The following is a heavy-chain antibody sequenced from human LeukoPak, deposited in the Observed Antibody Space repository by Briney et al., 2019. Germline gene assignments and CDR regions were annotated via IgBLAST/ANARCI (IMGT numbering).Heavy chain of an antibody. CDR2: IKQDGSEK. CDR1: GFTFSSLW. V-gene: IGHV3-7*03. Sequence: GGSLRLSCAASGFTFSSLWMSWVRQAPGKGLEWVANIKQDGSEKYYVDSVKGRFSISRDNDKNSMYLQMNSLRAEDTAVYYCARESPYNGGSAEYFQHWGQGTLVTVSS. J-gene: IGHJ1*01. D-gene: IGHD1-14*01. CDR3: ARESPYNGGSAEYFQH.